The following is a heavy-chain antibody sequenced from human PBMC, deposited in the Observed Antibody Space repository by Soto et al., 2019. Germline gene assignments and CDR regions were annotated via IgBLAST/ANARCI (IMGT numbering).Heavy chain of an antibody. CDR1: GSAITRYY. J-gene: IGHJ6*02. V-gene: IGHV1-46*01. D-gene: IGHD6-19*01. CDR3: ARDTSGWSLNGLDV. CDR2: INPGGGSA. Sequence: QVDLVQSGAEVKKPGASATISCKASGSAITRYYIHWVRQAPGRGLEWMGIINPGGGSARYAQKFQDRVTIDKDTSTGTVYMDLRSLRTEDTAVYYCARDTSGWSLNGLDVWGQGTTVNVSS.